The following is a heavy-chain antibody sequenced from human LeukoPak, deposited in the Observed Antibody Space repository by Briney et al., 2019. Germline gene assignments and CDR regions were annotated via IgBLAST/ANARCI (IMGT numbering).Heavy chain of an antibody. CDR3: AKDSSSSNYYYGLDV. D-gene: IGHD6-13*01. CDR2: ISYDGGKK. Sequence: GGSLRLSCAASGFPFSSYGMHWVRQAPGQGLEWVSSISYDGGKKYYADSVKGRFTISRDNSKNTLSLQLNSLRGGDTGMYFCAKDSSSSNYYYGLDVWGQGTTVIVSS. CDR1: GFPFSSYG. V-gene: IGHV3-30*02. J-gene: IGHJ6*02.